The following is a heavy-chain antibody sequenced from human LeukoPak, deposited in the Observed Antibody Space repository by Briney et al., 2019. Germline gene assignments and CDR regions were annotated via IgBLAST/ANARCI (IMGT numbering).Heavy chain of an antibody. CDR2: IIPIFGTA. J-gene: IGHJ6*03. CDR3: ARHGTAASYYYYYMDV. V-gene: IGHV1-69*05. D-gene: IGHD2-2*01. Sequence: SVKVSCKASGGTFSSYAISWVRQPPGQGLEWMGGIIPIFGTANYAQKFQGRVTITTDESMSTAYMELSSLRSEDTAVYYCARHGTAASYYYYYMDVWGKGTTVTVSS. CDR1: GGTFSSYA.